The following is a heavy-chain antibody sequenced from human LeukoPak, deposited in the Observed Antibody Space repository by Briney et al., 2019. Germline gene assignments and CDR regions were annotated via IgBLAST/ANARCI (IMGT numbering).Heavy chain of an antibody. Sequence: PGGSLRLSCAASGFNFNNHVMHWVRQAPGKGLEWVAVISYDGSNKYYADSVKGRFTISRDNSKNTLYLQMNSLRAEDTAVYYCARDKFYEKIRTYYYYYYMDVWGKGTTVTVSS. V-gene: IGHV3-30*04. CDR3: ARDKFYEKIRTYYYYYYMDV. CDR1: GFNFNNHV. D-gene: IGHD3-3*01. CDR2: ISYDGSNK. J-gene: IGHJ6*03.